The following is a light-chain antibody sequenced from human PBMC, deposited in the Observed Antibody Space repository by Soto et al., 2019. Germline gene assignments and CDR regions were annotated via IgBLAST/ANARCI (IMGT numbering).Light chain of an antibody. CDR3: QQYGSSPVT. J-gene: IGKJ1*01. V-gene: IGKV3-20*01. CDR1: QSVSSSY. CDR2: GAS. Sequence: IVLTQSPGTLSLSPGERATLSCRASQSVSSSYLAWYQQKPGQAPSLLSYGASSRATGLPDRFSGSGSGTDFTLTIRRLGPEDFAGYYCQQYGSSPVTFGQGTKVESK.